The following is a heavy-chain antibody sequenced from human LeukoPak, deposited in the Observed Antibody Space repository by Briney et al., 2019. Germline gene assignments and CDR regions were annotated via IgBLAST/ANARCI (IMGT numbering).Heavy chain of an antibody. CDR2: ISSSSSYI. Sequence: GGSLRLSCAASGFTFSSYSMNWVRQAPGKGLEWVSSISSSSSYIYYADSVKGRFTISRDNAKNSLYLQMISLRAEDTAVYYCAVTTRYYDSSGYLTYFDYWGQGTLVTVSS. J-gene: IGHJ4*02. D-gene: IGHD3-22*01. V-gene: IGHV3-21*01. CDR3: AVTTRYYDSSGYLTYFDY. CDR1: GFTFSSYS.